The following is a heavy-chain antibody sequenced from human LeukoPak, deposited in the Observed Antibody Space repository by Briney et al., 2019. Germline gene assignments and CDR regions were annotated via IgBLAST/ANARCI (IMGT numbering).Heavy chain of an antibody. J-gene: IGHJ4*02. CDR2: IGSSSGDI. V-gene: IGHV3-48*01. CDR3: ARAFRRGSSPGQYYFDY. D-gene: IGHD2/OR15-2a*01. CDR1: GFTFSNYL. Sequence: TGGSLRLSCAASGFTFSNYLISWVRQAPGKGLEWVSYIGSSSGDISYADSVKGRFTISRDNAKNSLHLQMNSLRVEDTAVYYCARAFRRGSSPGQYYFDYWGQGTLVTVSS.